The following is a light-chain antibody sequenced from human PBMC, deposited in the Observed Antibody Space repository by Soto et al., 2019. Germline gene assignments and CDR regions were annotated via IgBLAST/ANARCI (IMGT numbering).Light chain of an antibody. CDR1: QGISSA. CDR2: DAS. V-gene: IGKV1-13*02. CDR3: QQFNSYPIT. Sequence: AIQLTQSPSSLSASVGDRVTITCRASQGISSALAWCQQKPGKAPKLLIYDASSLESGVPSRFSGSGSGTDFTLTISSLQPEDFATYYCQQFNSYPITFGQGTRLEIK. J-gene: IGKJ5*01.